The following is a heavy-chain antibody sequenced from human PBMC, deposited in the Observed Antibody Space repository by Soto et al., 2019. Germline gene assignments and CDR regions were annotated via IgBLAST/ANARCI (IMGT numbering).Heavy chain of an antibody. J-gene: IGHJ4*02. D-gene: IGHD1-26*01. CDR2: INHLETT. Sequence: SETLSLTCTVSGASITFGGYCWSVIRQTPGKGLEWIGYINHLETTFYNPSFESRLTLSIDRAKNQFSRKLHSMSAADRAVYFCARGGGSDSFDYWGQGILVTVSS. CDR3: ARGGGSDSFDY. CDR1: GASITFGGYC. V-gene: IGHV4-30-2*01.